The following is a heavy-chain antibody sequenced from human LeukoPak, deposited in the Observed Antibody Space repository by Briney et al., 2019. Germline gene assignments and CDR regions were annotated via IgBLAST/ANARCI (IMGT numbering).Heavy chain of an antibody. CDR1: GYTFTGYY. D-gene: IGHD6-19*01. V-gene: IGHV1-2*02. J-gene: IGHJ4*02. CDR3: ARVSVAGTPDRDYFDY. Sequence: ASVKVSCKASGYTFTGYYLHWVRQAPGQGLEWMGRINPSSGDTNYAQKSQGRVTMTRDTSISTAYLELSTLTSDDTAVYFCARVSVAGTPDRDYFDYWGQGTLVTVSP. CDR2: INPSSGDT.